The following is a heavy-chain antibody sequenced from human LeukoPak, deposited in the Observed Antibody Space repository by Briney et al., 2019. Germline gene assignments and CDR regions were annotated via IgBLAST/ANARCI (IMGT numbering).Heavy chain of an antibody. D-gene: IGHD4-17*01. J-gene: IGHJ4*02. V-gene: IGHV4-34*01. CDR3: TRMTTGHDY. Sequence: SETLSLTCAVSGVSFNDYYWSWVRQTPGKGLEWIGEINQSGYTNASPSLKSRVTLSIDTSRKQFSLNLRSVPVADSGIYYCTRMTTGHDYWGQGTLVTVSS. CDR1: GVSFNDYY. CDR2: INQSGYT.